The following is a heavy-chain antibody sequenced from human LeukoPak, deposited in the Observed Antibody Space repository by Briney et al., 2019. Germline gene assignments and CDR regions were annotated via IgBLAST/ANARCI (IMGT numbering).Heavy chain of an antibody. CDR1: GGSFSGYY. J-gene: IGHJ4*02. D-gene: IGHD3-22*01. V-gene: IGHV4-34*01. Sequence: SETLSLTCAVYGGSFSGYYWSWIRQPPGKGLEWIGSIYYSGSTYYNPSLKSRVTISVDTSKNQFSLKLSSVTAADTAVYYCARHPYDSSGYCDYWGQGTLVTVSS. CDR2: IYYSGST. CDR3: ARHPYDSSGYCDY.